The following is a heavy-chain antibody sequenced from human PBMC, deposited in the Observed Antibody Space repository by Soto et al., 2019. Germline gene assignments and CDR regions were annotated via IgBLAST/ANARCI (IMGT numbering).Heavy chain of an antibody. D-gene: IGHD3-3*01. CDR2: ISYDGSDI. CDR3: AFFGVAASPLAP. V-gene: IGHV3-30*03. CDR1: GFIFSNYG. J-gene: IGHJ5*02. Sequence: QVQLVESGGGVVQPGRSLRLSCAGSGFIFSNYGMHWVRQAPGKGLEWVAFISYDGSDILYADSVKGRFTISRDNSKTSFFLHRNGPRAEDRVVYFCAFFGVAASPLAPWAKGGLVPVPS.